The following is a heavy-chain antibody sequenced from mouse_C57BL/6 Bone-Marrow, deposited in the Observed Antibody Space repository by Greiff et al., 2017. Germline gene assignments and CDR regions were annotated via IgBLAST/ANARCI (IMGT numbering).Heavy chain of an antibody. CDR2: ISSCGDYI. J-gene: IGHJ3*01. CDR1: GFTFSSYA. D-gene: IGHD3-2*02. Sequence: EVKVEESGEGLVKPGGSLKLSCAASGFTFSSYAMSWVRQTPEKRLEWVAYISSCGDYIYYADTVKGRFTISRDNARNTLYLQMSSLKSEDTAMYYCTRDPSGPWFAYWGQGTLVTVSA. CDR3: TRDPSGPWFAY. V-gene: IGHV5-9-1*02.